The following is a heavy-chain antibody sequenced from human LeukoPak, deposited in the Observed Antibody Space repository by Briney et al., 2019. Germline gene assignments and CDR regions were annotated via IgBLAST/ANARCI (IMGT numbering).Heavy chain of an antibody. D-gene: IGHD1-26*01. J-gene: IGHJ3*02. Sequence: PSETLSLTCTVSGGSISRYYWSWIRQPAGKGPEWIGRIYTSGNTNYNPSLKSRVAMSVDTSKNHFSLRLSSVTAADTAVYYCARDRRGLGDDAFDIWGQGTMVTVSS. V-gene: IGHV4-4*07. CDR1: GGSISRYY. CDR2: IYTSGNT. CDR3: ARDRRGLGDDAFDI.